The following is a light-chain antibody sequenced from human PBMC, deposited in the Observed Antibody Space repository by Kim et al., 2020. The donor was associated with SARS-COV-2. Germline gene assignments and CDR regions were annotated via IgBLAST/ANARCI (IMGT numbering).Light chain of an antibody. V-gene: IGLV2-23*02. CDR1: SSDVGSSNL. CDR2: EVS. CDR3: FSYAGSSTCV. J-gene: IGLJ3*02. Sequence: GQSITISCTGTSSDVGSSNLVSWYQQHPGKAPKLMIYEVSKRPSGVSNRFSGSKSGNTASLTISGLQAEDEADYYCFSYAGSSTCVFGGGTKVTVL.